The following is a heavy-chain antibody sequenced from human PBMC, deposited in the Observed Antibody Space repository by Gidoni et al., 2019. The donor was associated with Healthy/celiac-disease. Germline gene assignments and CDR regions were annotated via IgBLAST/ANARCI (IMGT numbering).Heavy chain of an antibody. Sequence: EVQLVESGGGLVQPGRSLRLSCAASGFTFDDYAMHWVRQAPGKGLEWVSGISWNSGSIGYADSVKGRFTISRDNAKNSLYLQMNSLRAEDTALYYCARSPLLQPYFDYWGQGTLVTVSS. V-gene: IGHV3-9*01. CDR2: ISWNSGSI. D-gene: IGHD3-22*01. J-gene: IGHJ4*02. CDR1: GFTFDDYA. CDR3: ARSPLLQPYFDY.